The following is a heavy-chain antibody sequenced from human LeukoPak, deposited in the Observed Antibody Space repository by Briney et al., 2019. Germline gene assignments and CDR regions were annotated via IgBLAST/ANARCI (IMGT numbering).Heavy chain of an antibody. V-gene: IGHV4-4*07. CDR2: IYTSGST. CDR3: ARCFGFGEYSIYYYGMDV. CDR1: GGSISSYY. D-gene: IGHD3-10*01. Sequence: SETLSLTCTVSGGSISSYYWSWIRQPAGKGLEWIGRIYTSGSTNYNPSLKSRVTMSVDTSKNQFSLKLSSVTAADTAVYYCARCFGFGEYSIYYYGMDVWGQGTTVTVSS. J-gene: IGHJ6*02.